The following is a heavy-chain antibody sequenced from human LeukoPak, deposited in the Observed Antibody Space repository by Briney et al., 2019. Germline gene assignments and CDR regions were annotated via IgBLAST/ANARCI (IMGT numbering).Heavy chain of an antibody. V-gene: IGHV3-53*05. J-gene: IGHJ4*02. Sequence: GGSLRLSCAASGFTVSSNYMSWVRQAPGKGLEWVSVIYSGGSTYYADSVKGRFTISRDNSKNTLYLQMNSLRAEDTAVYFCARDNYGDYFLDYWGQGTLVTVSS. CDR1: GFTVSSNY. CDR3: ARDNYGDYFLDY. D-gene: IGHD4-17*01. CDR2: IYSGGST.